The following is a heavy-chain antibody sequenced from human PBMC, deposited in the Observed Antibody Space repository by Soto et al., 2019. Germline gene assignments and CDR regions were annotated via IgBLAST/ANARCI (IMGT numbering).Heavy chain of an antibody. J-gene: IGHJ4*02. D-gene: IGHD6-19*01. Sequence: PXGSLRLSCATSGFTFSSYCMHWVRQAPGKGLVWVSFINTDGSTTTYADSVKGRFTISRDNAKNTVYLQMNSLRAEDTAVYYCARGGTYSSVWYGYWGQGTLVTVSS. CDR1: GFTFSSYC. CDR2: INTDGSTT. CDR3: ARGGTYSSVWYGY. V-gene: IGHV3-74*03.